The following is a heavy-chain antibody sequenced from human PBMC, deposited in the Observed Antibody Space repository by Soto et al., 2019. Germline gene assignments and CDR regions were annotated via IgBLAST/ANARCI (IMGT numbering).Heavy chain of an antibody. J-gene: IGHJ3*02. CDR3: AKDTGLRDILTGHIGTGTYAFDI. V-gene: IGHV3-9*01. CDR1: GFTFDDYA. Sequence: GGSLRLSCAASGFTFDDYAMHWVRQAPGKGLEWVSGISWNSGSIGYADSVKGRFTISRDNAKNSLYLQMNSLRAEDTALYYCAKDTGLRDILTGHIGTGTYAFDIWGQGTMVTVSS. D-gene: IGHD3-9*01. CDR2: ISWNSGSI.